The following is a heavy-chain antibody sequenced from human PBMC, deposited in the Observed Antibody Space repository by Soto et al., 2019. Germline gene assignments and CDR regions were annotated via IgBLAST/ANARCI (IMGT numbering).Heavy chain of an antibody. V-gene: IGHV4-4*07. D-gene: IGHD3-22*01. J-gene: IGHJ3*02. CDR2: MYTSGCT. CDR1: GGSISSDC. Sequence: QVQLQESGPGLVKPSETLSLTCTVSGGSISSDCWSWIRQPAGKGLEWIGRMYTSGCTNYNPSLKSRVTMSMDTSKNQLSLKLSSVTAADPAVYYCARALHYSDTSGSLDAFHIWGQGTMVTVSS. CDR3: ARALHYSDTSGSLDAFHI.